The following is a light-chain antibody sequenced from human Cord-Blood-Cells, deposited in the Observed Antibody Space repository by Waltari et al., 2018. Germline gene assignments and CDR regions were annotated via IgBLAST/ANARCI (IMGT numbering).Light chain of an antibody. J-gene: IGKJ3*01. CDR2: DAS. V-gene: IGKV1-5*01. CDR3: QQRVT. CDR1: QSISSW. Sequence: DIQMTQSPSTLSASVGDRVTITCRASQSISSWLAWYPQKPGKAPKLLIYDASSLESGVPSRFSGSGSGTEFTLTISSLQPDDFATYYCQQRVTFGPGTKVDIK.